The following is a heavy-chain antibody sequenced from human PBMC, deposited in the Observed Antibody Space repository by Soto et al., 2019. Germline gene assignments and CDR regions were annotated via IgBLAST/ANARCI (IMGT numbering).Heavy chain of an antibody. V-gene: IGHV1-46*01. Sequence: QVQLVQSGAEVKKPGASVKVSCKASGYTFTSYYMHWVRQAPGQGLEWMGIINPSGGSTSYAQKFQGRVTMTRDTSTSTVYMELSSLRSEDTAVYYCARDLTGTTRPLGYYYGMDVWGQGTTVTVSS. J-gene: IGHJ6*02. CDR1: GYTFTSYY. CDR2: INPSGGST. CDR3: ARDLTGTTRPLGYYYGMDV. D-gene: IGHD1-7*01.